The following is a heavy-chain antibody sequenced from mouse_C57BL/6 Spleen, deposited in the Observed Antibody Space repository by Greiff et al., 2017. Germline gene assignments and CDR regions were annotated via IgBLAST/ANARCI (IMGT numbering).Heavy chain of an antibody. Sequence: EVQVVESGGGLVQPGGSMKLSCAASGFTFSDAWMDWVRQSPEKGLEWVAEIRNKANNHATYYAESVKGRFTISRDDSKSSVYLQMNSLRAEDTGIYYCTRADYYGSSPFAYWGQGTLVTVSA. V-gene: IGHV6-6*01. CDR2: IRNKANNHAT. D-gene: IGHD1-1*01. CDR3: TRADYYGSSPFAY. CDR1: GFTFSDAW. J-gene: IGHJ3*01.